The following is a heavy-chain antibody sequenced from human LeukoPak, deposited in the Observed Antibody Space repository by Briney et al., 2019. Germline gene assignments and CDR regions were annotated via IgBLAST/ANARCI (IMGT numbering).Heavy chain of an antibody. J-gene: IGHJ5*02. CDR1: GGSISSSSYY. CDR2: VYYSGST. D-gene: IGHD5-18*01. Sequence: SETLSLTCTVSGGSISSSSYYWGWIRQPPGKGLEWIGSVYYSGSTYYNPSLKSRVTISVDTSENQFSLKLSSVTAADTAVYYCARGRRSYGYDWFDPWGQGTLVTVSS. V-gene: IGHV4-39*07. CDR3: ARGRRSYGYDWFDP.